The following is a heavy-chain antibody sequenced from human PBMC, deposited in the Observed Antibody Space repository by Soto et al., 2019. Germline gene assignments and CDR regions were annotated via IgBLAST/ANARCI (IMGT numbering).Heavy chain of an antibody. D-gene: IGHD2-21*01. Sequence: GGSLRLSCAAARFTFSDSAIQWVRQASGKGLEWVGRIRSKANDYATAYAASVKGRFTISRDDSKNTAYLQMNSLKTEDTAVYYCVRHVGETYFDYWGQGT. CDR2: IRSKANDYAT. CDR1: RFTFSDSA. J-gene: IGHJ4*02. V-gene: IGHV3-73*01. CDR3: VRHVGETYFDY.